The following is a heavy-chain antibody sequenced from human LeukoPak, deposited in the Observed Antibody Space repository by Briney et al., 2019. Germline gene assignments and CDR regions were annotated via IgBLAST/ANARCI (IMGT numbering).Heavy chain of an antibody. CDR3: ARGRGNYYGSGSYYKNYIDY. J-gene: IGHJ4*02. CDR1: GFTFSSYE. CDR2: ISSSGSTI. Sequence: GGSLRLSCAASGFTFSSYEMNWVRQAPGKGLEWVSYISSSGSTIYYADSVKGRFTISRDNAKNSLYLKMNSLRAEDTAVYYCARGRGNYYGSGSYYKNYIDYWGQGTLVTVSS. V-gene: IGHV3-48*03. D-gene: IGHD3-10*01.